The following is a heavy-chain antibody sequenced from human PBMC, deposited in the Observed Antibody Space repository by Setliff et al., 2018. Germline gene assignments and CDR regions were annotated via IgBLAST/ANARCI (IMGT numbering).Heavy chain of an antibody. J-gene: IGHJ4*02. CDR1: GYTFTSYD. CDR2: ISAYNSNK. CDR3: ARRGSGFLDY. Sequence: GASVKVPCKTSGYTFTSYDLTWVRQAPGHGLEWMGWISAYNSNKKFAQKLQGRVTMTTDTSTSTAYMELRSLRSDDTAVYYCARRGSGFLDYWGQGTLVTVSS. D-gene: IGHD1-26*01. V-gene: IGHV1-18*01.